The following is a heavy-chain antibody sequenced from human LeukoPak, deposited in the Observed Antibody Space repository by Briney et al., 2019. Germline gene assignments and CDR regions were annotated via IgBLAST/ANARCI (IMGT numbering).Heavy chain of an antibody. Sequence: GGSLRLSCAASGFTFDDYAMHWVRQAPGKGLEWVSGISWNSRSIAYADSVKGRFTISRDNAKNSLYLQMNSLRAEDMALYYCAKEGNSWSTCDYWAQRTLLTVSS. CDR2: ISWNSRSI. CDR3: AKEGNSWSTCDY. V-gene: IGHV3-9*03. CDR1: GFTFDDYA. D-gene: IGHD6-13*01. J-gene: IGHJ4*02.